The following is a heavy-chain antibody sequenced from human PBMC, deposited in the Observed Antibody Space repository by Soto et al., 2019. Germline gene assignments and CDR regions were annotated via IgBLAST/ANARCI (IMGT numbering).Heavy chain of an antibody. CDR1: GGSISSGGYY. Sequence: QVQLQESGPGLVKPSQTLSLTCTVSGGSISSGGYYWSWIRQHPGKGLEWIGYIYYSGSTYYNPSLKSRVTISVDTSKNQFSLKLSCVTAADTAVYYCARDALPDYGDYGRDAFDIWGQGTMVTVSS. CDR2: IYYSGST. V-gene: IGHV4-31*03. D-gene: IGHD4-17*01. CDR3: ARDALPDYGDYGRDAFDI. J-gene: IGHJ3*02.